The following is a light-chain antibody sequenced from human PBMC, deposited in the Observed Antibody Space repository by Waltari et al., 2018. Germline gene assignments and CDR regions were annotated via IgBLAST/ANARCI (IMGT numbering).Light chain of an antibody. V-gene: IGKV3-20*01. Sequence: EIVLTQSPGTMSLSPGESATLSCRASQSVSSSYLAWYQQKPGQAPRLLIYGASSRATGIPDRVSGSGSGTDFTLTISRLEPEDFAVYYCQQYGSSTLWTFGQGTKVGIK. CDR3: QQYGSSTLWT. CDR1: QSVSSSY. J-gene: IGKJ1*01. CDR2: GAS.